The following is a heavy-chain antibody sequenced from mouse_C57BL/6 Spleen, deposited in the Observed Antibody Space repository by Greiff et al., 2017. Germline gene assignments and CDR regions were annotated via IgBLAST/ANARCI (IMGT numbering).Heavy chain of an antibody. V-gene: IGHV1-50*01. J-gene: IGHJ2*01. CDR1: GYTFTSYW. CDR3: ARMAYDDFDG. D-gene: IGHD2-3*01. CDR2: IDPSDDYT. Sequence: QVQLQQPGAELVKPGASVKLSCKASGYTFTSYWMPWVKQRPGQGLEWIGEIDPSDDYTNYNQKFKGKATLTVDTSSSTAYMQLSSLTSEDSAVYYGARMAYDDFDGWGKGTTLTVSS.